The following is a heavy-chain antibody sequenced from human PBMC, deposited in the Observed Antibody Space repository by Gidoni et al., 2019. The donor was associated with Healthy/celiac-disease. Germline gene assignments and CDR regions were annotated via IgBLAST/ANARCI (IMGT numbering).Heavy chain of an antibody. CDR2: IAYDGSNK. CDR1: GFTFSSYG. J-gene: IGHJ6*03. CDR3: AKDSYYDILTGYYTRYYYYYMDV. V-gene: IGHV3-30*18. D-gene: IGHD3-9*01. Sequence: QVQLVESGGGVVQPGRSLSLSCAASGFTFSSYGMHWVRQAPGKGLEWVAVIAYDGSNKYYAYTVKGRFTISRDNSKNTLYLQMNSLRAEDTAVYYCAKDSYYDILTGYYTRYYYYYMDVWGKGTTVTVSS.